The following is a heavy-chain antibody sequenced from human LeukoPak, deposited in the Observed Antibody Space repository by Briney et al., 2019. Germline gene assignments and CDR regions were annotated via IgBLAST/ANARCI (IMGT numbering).Heavy chain of an antibody. CDR2: IYYSGST. D-gene: IGHD1/OR15-1a*01. J-gene: IGHJ2*01. CDR3: ARHVGYNWNSGIWYFDL. V-gene: IGHV4-39*01. CDR1: GGSISSSSYY. Sequence: SETLSLTCTVSGGSISSSSYYWGWIRQPRGKGLEWIGRIYYSGSTYYNPSLKSRVTISVDTSKNQFSLKLSSVTAADTAVYYCARHVGYNWNSGIWYFDLWGRGTLVTVSS.